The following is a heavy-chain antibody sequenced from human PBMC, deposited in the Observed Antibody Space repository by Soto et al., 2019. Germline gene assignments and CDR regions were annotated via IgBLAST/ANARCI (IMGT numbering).Heavy chain of an antibody. D-gene: IGHD2-21*01. J-gene: IGHJ4*02. Sequence: VQLVESGGGFVKPGGSLRLSCAASGLTFSNVWMNWVRQAPGKGLEWVGHIKSKTDGWTTDYAAPVKGRFTISRDDSKTTLYLQMNSLKIDDTGVYYCTTDIWPYFQSDYWGQGTLVTVSP. CDR2: IKSKTDGWTT. V-gene: IGHV3-15*07. CDR3: TTDIWPYFQSDY. CDR1: GLTFSNVW.